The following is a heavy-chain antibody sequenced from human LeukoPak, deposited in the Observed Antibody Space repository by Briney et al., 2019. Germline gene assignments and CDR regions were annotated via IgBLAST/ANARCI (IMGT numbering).Heavy chain of an antibody. CDR3: TKESVSYDSSGSTFDY. D-gene: IGHD3-22*01. J-gene: IGHJ4*02. V-gene: IGHV3-30*02. CDR1: GFTFSSYG. Sequence: GGSLRLSCAASGFTFSSYGMHWVRQAPGKGLEWVTFIRYDASNTYYADSVKGRFTISRDNSKNTLSLQMNSLRTEDTAVYYCTKESVSYDSSGSTFDYWGQGTLVTVSS. CDR2: IRYDASNT.